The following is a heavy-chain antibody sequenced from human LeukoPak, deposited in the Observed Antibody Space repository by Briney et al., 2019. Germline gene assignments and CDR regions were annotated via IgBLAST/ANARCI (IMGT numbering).Heavy chain of an antibody. CDR1: GGSISSSSYY. Sequence: SETLSLTCTVSGGSISSSSYYWGWIRLPPGKGLEWIGYISYSGSTNYHPSLKSPVTISVDTSKNQFSLRLSSVTAADTARYFCARDSGTTGEVKFDPWGQGTLVTVSS. V-gene: IGHV4-61*01. CDR2: ISYSGST. J-gene: IGHJ5*02. CDR3: ARDSGTTGEVKFDP. D-gene: IGHD3-10*01.